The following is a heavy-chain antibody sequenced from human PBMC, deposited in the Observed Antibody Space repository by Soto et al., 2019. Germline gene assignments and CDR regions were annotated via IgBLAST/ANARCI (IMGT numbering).Heavy chain of an antibody. D-gene: IGHD3-3*01. Sequence: QVQLVQSGAEVKKPGSSVKVSCKASGGTFNRYAISWVRQAPGQGLEWMGGIIPIFGIGNDAQRFKGRVTITADESTGTAYMELSSLRSEATGVYYCARSAITLFGVVSIPPHYYSEMDVWGQGTTVTVSS. V-gene: IGHV1-69*01. CDR2: IIPIFGIG. CDR3: ARSAITLFGVVSIPPHYYSEMDV. CDR1: GGTFNRYA. J-gene: IGHJ6*02.